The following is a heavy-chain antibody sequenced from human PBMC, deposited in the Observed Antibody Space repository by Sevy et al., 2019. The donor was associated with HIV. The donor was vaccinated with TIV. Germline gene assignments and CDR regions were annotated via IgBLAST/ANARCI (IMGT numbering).Heavy chain of an antibody. Sequence: ASVKVSCKASGRTFNSYAISWVRPAPGQGLEWMGGIIPMLGTAYYVQKFQDRVTITADESTSTAYMELSSLRSEDTAVYYCARSISWYASFDYWGQGTLVTVSS. J-gene: IGHJ4*02. V-gene: IGHV1-69*13. D-gene: IGHD6-13*01. CDR3: ARSISWYASFDY. CDR2: IIPMLGTA. CDR1: GRTFNSYA.